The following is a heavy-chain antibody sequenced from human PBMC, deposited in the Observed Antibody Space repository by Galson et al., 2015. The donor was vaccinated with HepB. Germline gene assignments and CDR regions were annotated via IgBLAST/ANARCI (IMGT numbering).Heavy chain of an antibody. V-gene: IGHV3-23*01. Sequence: SLRLSCAASGFTFSSYAMSWVRQAPGKGLEWVSAISGSGGSTYYADSVKGRFTISRDNSKNTLYLQMNSLRAEDTAVYYCAKRIASSGYFHWYFDLWGRGTLVTVSS. CDR2: ISGSGGST. J-gene: IGHJ2*01. D-gene: IGHD3-22*01. CDR1: GFTFSSYA. CDR3: AKRIASSGYFHWYFDL.